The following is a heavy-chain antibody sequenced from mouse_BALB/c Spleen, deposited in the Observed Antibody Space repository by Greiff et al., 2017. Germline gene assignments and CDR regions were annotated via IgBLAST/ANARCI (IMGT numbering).Heavy chain of an antibody. J-gene: IGHJ4*01. V-gene: IGHV3-8*02. D-gene: IGHD2-4*01. Sequence: EVKLVESGPSLVKPSQTLSLTCSVTGDSITSGYWNWIRKFPGNKLEYMGYISYSGSTYYNPSLKSRISITRDTSKNQYYLQLNSVTTEDTATYYCARYLITTASYAMDYWGQGTSVTVSS. CDR3: ARYLITTASYAMDY. CDR2: ISYSGST. CDR1: GDSITSGY.